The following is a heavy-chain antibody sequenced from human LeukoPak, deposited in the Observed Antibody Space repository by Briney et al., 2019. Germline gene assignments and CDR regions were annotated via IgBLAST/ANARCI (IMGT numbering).Heavy chain of an antibody. CDR1: GGSISSYY. D-gene: IGHD6-13*01. CDR3: ARRRGIAAAGIGRTYYYYYYMDV. V-gene: IGHV4-4*09. J-gene: IGHJ6*03. CDR2: IYTSGST. Sequence: SETLSLACTVSGGSISSYYWRWIRQPPGKGLEWIGYIYTSGSTNYNPSLKSRVTISVDTSKNQFSLKLSSVTAADTAVYYCARRRGIAAAGIGRTYYYYYYMDVWGKGTTVTVSS.